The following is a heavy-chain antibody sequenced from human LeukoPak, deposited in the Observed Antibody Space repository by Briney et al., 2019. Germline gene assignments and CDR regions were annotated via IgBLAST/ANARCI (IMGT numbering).Heavy chain of an antibody. CDR2: MNQLGNEI. V-gene: IGHV3-7*04. Sequence: GGSLRLSCLASGFTFSHYWMTWVRRAPGRGLEWVANMNQLGNEIYYADSVRGRFTISRDNSKNSLYLQMRSLSVEDTAVYFCARSNWGPEAWGQGTLVTVSS. CDR3: ARSNWGPEA. D-gene: IGHD7-27*01. J-gene: IGHJ5*02. CDR1: GFTFSHYW.